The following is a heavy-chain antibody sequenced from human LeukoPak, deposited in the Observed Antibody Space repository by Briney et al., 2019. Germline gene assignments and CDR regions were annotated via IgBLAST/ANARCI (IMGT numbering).Heavy chain of an antibody. CDR2: IKQDGSEK. J-gene: IGHJ3*02. CDR1: GFTFSSYG. D-gene: IGHD2-21*01. Sequence: GGSLRLSCAASGFTFSSYGMSWVRQAPGTGLEYVANIKQDGSEKYYVDSMKGRFTISRDNAKNSLYLQIDSLRAEDTAVYYCARDRRVGGWGGAFDMWGHGTQVTVSS. V-gene: IGHV3-7*01. CDR3: ARDRRVGGWGGAFDM.